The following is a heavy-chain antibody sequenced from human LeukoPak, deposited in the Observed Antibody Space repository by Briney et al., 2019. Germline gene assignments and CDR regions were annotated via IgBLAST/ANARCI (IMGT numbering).Heavy chain of an antibody. CDR1: DDSITSYY. J-gene: IGHJ3*02. CDR2: IHHSGSA. D-gene: IGHD2-21*02. Sequence: PSETLSLTCTVSDDSITSYYWIWIRQPPGKGLEWIGYIHHSGSANYNPSLRGRLTMSVDTTKNHFSLSLTSVTAADTAVYYCARLPGCSGADCFRAFDIWGYGTMVTVSS. CDR3: ARLPGCSGADCFRAFDI. V-gene: IGHV4-59*08.